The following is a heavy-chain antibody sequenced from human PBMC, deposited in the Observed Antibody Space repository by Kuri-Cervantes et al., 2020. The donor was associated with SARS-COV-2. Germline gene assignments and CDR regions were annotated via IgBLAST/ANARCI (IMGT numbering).Heavy chain of an antibody. Sequence: SETLSLTCTVSGDSISSGDYYWSWIRQPPGQGLEWIGYNYYSGSTYYNPSLKSRVTISVDTSKIQFSLKLTSVTAADTAMYYCARDLRYDDSGYYYPLTDWGQGTRVTVSS. CDR2: NYYSGST. D-gene: IGHD3-22*01. CDR1: GDSISSGDYY. CDR3: ARDLRYDDSGYYYPLTD. J-gene: IGHJ4*02. V-gene: IGHV4-30-4*08.